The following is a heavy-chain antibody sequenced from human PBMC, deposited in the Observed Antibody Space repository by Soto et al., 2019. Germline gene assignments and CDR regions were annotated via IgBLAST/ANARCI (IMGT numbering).Heavy chain of an antibody. CDR2: IYTSGTT. V-gene: IGHV4-4*07. CDR3: AREGASGFGMDV. J-gene: IGHJ6*02. D-gene: IGHD1-26*01. Sequence: LSLTCNVSGGSIRSYYWSWIRQPAGKALEWIGRIYTSGTTNYNPSLKSRATMLIDTSKNQFSLILSSVTAADTAVYYCAREGASGFGMDVWGQGTTVTVSS. CDR1: GGSIRSYY.